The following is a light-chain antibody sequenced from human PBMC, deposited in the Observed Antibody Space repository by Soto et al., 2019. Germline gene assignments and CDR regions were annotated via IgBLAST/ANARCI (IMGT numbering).Light chain of an antibody. J-gene: IGLJ3*02. V-gene: IGLV1-40*01. CDR3: QSFDSSLSTWV. Sequence: QSVLTQPPSVSGAPGQTVTISCTGSSSSIGSGSGVHWYQQLPGTAPKLLIYDNNNRPSGVPDRFSGSRSGTSASLAIAGLQAEDEADYYCQSFDSSLSTWVFGGGTKLTVL. CDR2: DNN. CDR1: SSSIGSGSG.